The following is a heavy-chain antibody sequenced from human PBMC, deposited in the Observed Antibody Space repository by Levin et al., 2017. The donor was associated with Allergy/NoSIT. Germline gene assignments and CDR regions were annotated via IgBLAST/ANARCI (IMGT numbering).Heavy chain of an antibody. V-gene: IGHV3-9*01. CDR1: GFRFEDNA. CDR3: VKDTSNPLGRGMDV. J-gene: IGHJ6*02. CDR2: ISWNSDSI. Sequence: GGSLRLSCAASGFRFEDNAMHWVRLAPGKGPEWVSGISWNSDSIGYVDSVKGRFTISRDNAKNLLYLQMNSLRDEDTALYFCVKDTSNPLGRGMDVWGQGTTVTVSS. D-gene: IGHD2-8*01.